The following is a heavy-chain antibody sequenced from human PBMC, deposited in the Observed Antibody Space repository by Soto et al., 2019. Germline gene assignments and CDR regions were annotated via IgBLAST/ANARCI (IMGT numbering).Heavy chain of an antibody. Sequence: QVQLVQSGVEVKKPGASVKVSCKASGYTFPTYGSNWVRQAHGQGREWMGWISAYNGNTDHAQKLQGRVTMTTDTSTTTAYMEVTNLGADDTAVYYCARYVIPCGRSYCGAWDFHYWGQGTLVIVSS. CDR1: GYTFPTYG. CDR2: ISAYNGNT. D-gene: IGHD1-26*01. V-gene: IGHV1-18*04. CDR3: ARYVIPCGRSYCGAWDFHY. J-gene: IGHJ4*02.